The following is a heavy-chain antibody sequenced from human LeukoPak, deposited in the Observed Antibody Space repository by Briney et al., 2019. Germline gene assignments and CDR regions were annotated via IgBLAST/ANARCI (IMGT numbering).Heavy chain of an antibody. Sequence: ASVKVSCKASGYTFIAYYIHWVRQAPGQGLEWMGWLNPSSGGTLSAQKFQGRATMSRDTSISTAYMELSELRSDDTAVYYCAAQKDPRPFDHWGQGTL. CDR3: AAQKDPRPFDH. CDR1: GYTFIAYY. J-gene: IGHJ4*02. CDR2: LNPSSGGT. V-gene: IGHV1-2*02.